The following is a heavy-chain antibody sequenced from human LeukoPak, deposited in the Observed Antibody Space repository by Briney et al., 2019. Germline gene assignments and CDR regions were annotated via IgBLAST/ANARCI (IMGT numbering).Heavy chain of an antibody. CDR3: AREGVDWNHSVYYFDY. V-gene: IGHV1-2*02. Sequence: ASVKVSFKASVYTFTGYYMHWVRQAPGQGLEWMGWINPNSGGTNYAQKFQGRVTMTRDTSISTAYMELSRLRSDDTAVYYCAREGVDWNHSVYYFDYWGQGTLVTVSS. J-gene: IGHJ4*02. CDR2: INPNSGGT. D-gene: IGHD1-1*01. CDR1: VYTFTGYY.